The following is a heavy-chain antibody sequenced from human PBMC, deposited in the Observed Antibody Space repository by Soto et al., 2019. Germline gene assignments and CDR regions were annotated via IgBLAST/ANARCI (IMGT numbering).Heavy chain of an antibody. CDR1: GFIFSNTC. CDR3: TADIPNISANYGMDV. J-gene: IGHJ6*02. V-gene: IGHV3-15*07. D-gene: IGHD6-25*01. Sequence: PGGSLRLSCAASGFIFSNTCINWVRQAPGKGLEWVGRIKTKIEGGTTNYAAPVKGRFTVSGDDSKNTVYLHMNSLRTEDTAVYYCTADIPNISANYGMDVWGQGTTVTVS. CDR2: IKTKIEGGTT.